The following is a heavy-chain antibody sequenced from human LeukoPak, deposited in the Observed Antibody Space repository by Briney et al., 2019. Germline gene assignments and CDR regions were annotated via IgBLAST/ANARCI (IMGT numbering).Heavy chain of an antibody. J-gene: IGHJ6*02. Sequence: GGSLRLSCAASGFTFNRYAMNWVRQAHGEWLEWVSAISGSGSSTYYADSGKGWLTIPRHNSKRTLSRQMNSLRAEDPAVYSCAKYRGYSYGYRSSGMDVWGQGTTVTVPS. CDR2: ISGSGSST. D-gene: IGHD5-18*01. V-gene: IGHV3-23*01. CDR3: AKYRGYSYGYRSSGMDV. CDR1: GFTFNRYA.